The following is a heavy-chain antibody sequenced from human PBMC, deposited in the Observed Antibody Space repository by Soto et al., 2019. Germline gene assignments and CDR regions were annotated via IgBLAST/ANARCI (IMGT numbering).Heavy chain of an antibody. CDR2: ISGSGGST. J-gene: IGHJ3*02. D-gene: IGHD6-19*01. V-gene: IGHV3-23*01. CDR1: GFTFSIYA. CDR3: AKDQEWLVVNDAFDI. Sequence: GGSLRLSCAASGFTFSIYAMSWVRQAPGKGLEWVSAISGSGGSTYYADSVKGRFTISRDNSKNTLYLQMNSLRAEDTAVYYCAKDQEWLVVNDAFDIWGQGTMVTVSS.